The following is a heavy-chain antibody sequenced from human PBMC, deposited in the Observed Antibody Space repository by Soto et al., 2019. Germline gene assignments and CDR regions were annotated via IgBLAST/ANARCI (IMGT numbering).Heavy chain of an antibody. CDR3: ARGRYGDY. Sequence: QVHLVQSGAEVKKPGASVKVSCKASGYTFTSHGITWVRQAPGQGLEWMGWISAHNGNTDYAQKLQGRVIVTRDTSTSTASMELRSLRSDDTAVYYCARGRYGDYWGQGALVTVPS. J-gene: IGHJ4*02. CDR2: ISAHNGNT. D-gene: IGHD1-1*01. CDR1: GYTFTSHG. V-gene: IGHV1-18*01.